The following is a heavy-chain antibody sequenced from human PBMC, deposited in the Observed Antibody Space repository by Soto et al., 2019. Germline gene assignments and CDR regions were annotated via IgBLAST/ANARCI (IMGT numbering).Heavy chain of an antibody. CDR3: ARRGFGEGYFDY. CDR2: ISSSSSYI. CDR1: GFTFSSYS. V-gene: IGHV3-21*01. J-gene: IGHJ4*02. D-gene: IGHD3-10*01. Sequence: EVQLVESGGGLVKPGGSLRLSCAASGFTFSSYSMNWVRQAPGKGLEWVSSISSSSSYIDYADSVKGRFTISRDNAKNSLYLQMNSLRAEDTAVYYCARRGFGEGYFDYWGQGTLVTVSS.